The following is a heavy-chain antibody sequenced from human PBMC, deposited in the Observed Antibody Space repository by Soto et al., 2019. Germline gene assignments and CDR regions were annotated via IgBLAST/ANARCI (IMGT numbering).Heavy chain of an antibody. CDR1: GFTFSSYS. Sequence: EVQLVESGGGLVQPGGSLRLSCAASGFTFSSYSMNRVRQAPGKGLEWVSYINSGSSTIYYADSVKGRFTISRDNAKNSLYLQLNSLRAEDTAVYYCARDKPRSGYEKFDYWGQGTLVTVSS. CDR3: ARDKPRSGYEKFDY. J-gene: IGHJ4*02. V-gene: IGHV3-48*01. D-gene: IGHD3-3*01. CDR2: INSGSSTI.